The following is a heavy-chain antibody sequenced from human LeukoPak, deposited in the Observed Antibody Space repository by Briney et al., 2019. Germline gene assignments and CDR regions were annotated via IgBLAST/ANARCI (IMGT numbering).Heavy chain of an antibody. CDR3: ARDPYGYGIFPDY. CDR2: ISTYKGNT. J-gene: IGHJ4*02. CDR1: GYNFISYG. Sequence: ASVKVSCKASGYNFISYGISWVRQAPGQGLEWMGWISTYKGNTNYAQKLQGRVTMTTDTSTSTAYMELRSLRSDDTAVYYCARDPYGYGIFPDYWGQGTLVTVSS. V-gene: IGHV1-18*01. D-gene: IGHD5-12*01.